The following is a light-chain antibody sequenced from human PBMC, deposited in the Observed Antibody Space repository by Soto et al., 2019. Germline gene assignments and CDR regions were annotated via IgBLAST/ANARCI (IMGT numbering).Light chain of an antibody. CDR2: EDG. J-gene: IGLJ2*01. Sequence: SYDLTQPPSVSVSPGQTASITCSGDKLGDKYACWYQQKPGQSPVLVIYEDGKRPSGIPERFSGSNSGNTATLTISGTQAMDEADYYCQAWDSSHVVFGGGTKLTVL. CDR1: KLGDKY. V-gene: IGLV3-1*01. CDR3: QAWDSSHVV.